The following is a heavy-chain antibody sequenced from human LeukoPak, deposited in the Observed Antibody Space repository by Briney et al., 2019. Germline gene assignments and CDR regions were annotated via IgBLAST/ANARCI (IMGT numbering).Heavy chain of an antibody. CDR1: GFTFSSYA. CDR3: AKNPHPLNYDILTGYYSH. V-gene: IGHV3-23*01. CDR2: ISGSGGST. J-gene: IGHJ4*02. Sequence: GGSLRLSCAASGFTFSSYAMSWVRQAPGKGLEWVSAISGSGGSTYYADSVKGRFTIFRDNSKNTLYLQMNSLRAEDTAVYYCAKNPHPLNYDILTGYYSHWGQGTLVTVSS. D-gene: IGHD3-9*01.